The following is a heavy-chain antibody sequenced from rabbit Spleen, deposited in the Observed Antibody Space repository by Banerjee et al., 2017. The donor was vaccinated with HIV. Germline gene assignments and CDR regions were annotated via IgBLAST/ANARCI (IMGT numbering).Heavy chain of an antibody. J-gene: IGHJ3*01. D-gene: IGHD4-2*01. Sequence: QSLEESGGDLVKPGASLTLTCIASGVSFSGDSYMCWVRQAPGRGLEWIACIDIGSSGFTYFASWAKGRFTISKTSSTTVTLQMTSLTAADTATYFCVRSGAGSNSYALYFVLGGQGTLVTVS. CDR2: IDIGSSGFT. CDR3: VRSGAGSNSYALYFVL. CDR1: GVSFSGDSY. V-gene: IGHV1S40*01.